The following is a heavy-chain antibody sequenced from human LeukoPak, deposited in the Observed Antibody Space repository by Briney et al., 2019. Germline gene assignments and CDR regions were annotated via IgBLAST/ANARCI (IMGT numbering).Heavy chain of an antibody. CDR2: IWYDGSNK. CDR3: AREEMATVTIDY. J-gene: IGHJ4*02. V-gene: IGHV3-33*01. D-gene: IGHD5-24*01. CDR1: GFTFSSYG. Sequence: GGSLRLSCAASGFTFSSYGMHWVRQAPGKGLEWVAVIWYDGSNKYYADSVKGRFTISRDNSKNTLYLQMNSLRAEDTAVYYRAREEMATVTIDYWGQGTLVTVSS.